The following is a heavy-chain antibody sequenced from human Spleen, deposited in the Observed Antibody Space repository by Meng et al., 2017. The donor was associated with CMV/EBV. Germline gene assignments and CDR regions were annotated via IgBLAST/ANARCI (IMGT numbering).Heavy chain of an antibody. D-gene: IGHD2/OR15-2a*01. CDR2: IYYSGST. J-gene: IGHJ6*02. V-gene: IGHV4-39*02. CDR3: ARDGLSYLGAYYYYGMDV. CDR1: GGSISSSGYY. Sequence: GSLRLSCTVSGGSISSSGYYWGWIRQPPGKGLEWIASIYYSGSTYYHPSLKSRVTISADKAKNQFSLKLSSVTAADTALYYCARDGLSYLGAYYYYGMDVWGQGTTVTVSS.